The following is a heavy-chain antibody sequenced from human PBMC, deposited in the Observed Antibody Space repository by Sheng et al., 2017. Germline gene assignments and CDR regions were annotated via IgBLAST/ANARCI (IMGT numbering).Heavy chain of an antibody. D-gene: IGHD4-17*01. CDR3: ARLVSASTVTSGNDY. Sequence: QVQLQQWGAGLLKPSETLSLTCAVYGGSFSGYYWSWIRQPPGKGLEWIGEINHSGSTNYNPSLKSRVTISVDTSKNQFSLKLSSVTAADTAVYYCARLVSASTVTSGNDYWGQGTLSPSPQ. J-gene: IGHJ4*02. V-gene: IGHV4-34*01. CDR1: GGSFSGYY. CDR2: INHSGST.